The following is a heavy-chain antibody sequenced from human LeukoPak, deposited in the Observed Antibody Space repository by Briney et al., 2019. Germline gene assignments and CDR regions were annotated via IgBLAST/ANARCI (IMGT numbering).Heavy chain of an antibody. D-gene: IGHD3-10*01. CDR3: ARVWFGGYAMDV. Sequence: PSETLSLTCAVSGYPVSSSNWWGWIRQPPGKGQEWIGYIYYSGSTDYNPSLKSRVTMSIDTSKNQFSLKVSSVTAVDTAVYYCARVWFGGYAMDVWGQGTTVTVSS. CDR1: GYPVSSSNW. CDR2: IYYSGST. V-gene: IGHV4-28*03. J-gene: IGHJ6*02.